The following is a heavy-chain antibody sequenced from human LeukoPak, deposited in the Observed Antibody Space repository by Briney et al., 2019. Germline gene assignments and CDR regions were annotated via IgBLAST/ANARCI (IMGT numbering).Heavy chain of an antibody. Sequence: PSEALSLTCSVSGGSIISYYWSWIRRSPVKGLEWIGYIYYTGITNYNPSLKSRVTISVDTSKNQLSLKLTSVTAADTAVYYCARHYVGYGVLEYWGHGSLVTVSS. CDR2: IYYTGIT. CDR1: GGSIISYY. CDR3: ARHYVGYGVLEY. J-gene: IGHJ4*01. V-gene: IGHV4-59*08. D-gene: IGHD3-3*01.